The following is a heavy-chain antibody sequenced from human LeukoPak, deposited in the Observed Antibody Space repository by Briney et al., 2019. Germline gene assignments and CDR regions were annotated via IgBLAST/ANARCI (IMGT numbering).Heavy chain of an antibody. CDR1: GGSIDITNY. Sequence: SETLSLTCGVSGGSIDITNYWSWVRQAPGKGLEWIGEISHDGTRNYNPSLRSRVTIFVDTSKNQFSLKLSSVTAADTAVYYCARHPEFLRDFDYWGQGTLVTVSS. CDR2: ISHDGTR. J-gene: IGHJ4*02. D-gene: IGHD1-14*01. CDR3: ARHPEFLRDFDY. V-gene: IGHV4-4*02.